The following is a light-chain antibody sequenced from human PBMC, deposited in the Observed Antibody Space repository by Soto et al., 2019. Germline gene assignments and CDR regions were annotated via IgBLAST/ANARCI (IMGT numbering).Light chain of an antibody. Sequence: QSALTQPASVSGSPGQSITISCTGTSDDVGNYNLVSWFQHHPGEAPKLLIYEGFRRPSGVSNRFSGSKSGNTASLTVSALQAEDEANYYCSSYAVSDTMIFGGGTKLTVL. V-gene: IGLV2-23*01. CDR1: SDDVGNYNL. J-gene: IGLJ2*01. CDR3: SSYAVSDTMI. CDR2: EGF.